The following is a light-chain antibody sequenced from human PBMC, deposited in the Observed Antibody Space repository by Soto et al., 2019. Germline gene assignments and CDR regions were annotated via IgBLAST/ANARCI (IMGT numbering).Light chain of an antibody. J-gene: IGKJ3*01. Sequence: EIVLTQSPAALSLSRGERGTLSCRASQSVSSYLAWYQQKPGQAPRLLIYDASNRATGIPARFSGSGSGTDFTLTISSLEPEDFAVYYCQQRSNWPRFTFGPGTKVDSK. V-gene: IGKV3-11*01. CDR1: QSVSSY. CDR2: DAS. CDR3: QQRSNWPRFT.